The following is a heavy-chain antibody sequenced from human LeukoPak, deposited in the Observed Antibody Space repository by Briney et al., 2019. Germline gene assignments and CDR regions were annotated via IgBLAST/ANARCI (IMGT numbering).Heavy chain of an antibody. Sequence: ASVTVSYKASGYTFTVHYMHWVRQAPGQGVEGMGWINPNSGGTKYTQKFQGRVTISRDTSISTAYMELSRLRSDDTAVYYCASFPPLGYCSSTSCYNWFDPWGQGTLVTVSS. V-gene: IGHV1-2*02. CDR2: INPNSGGT. D-gene: IGHD2-2*01. CDR3: ASFPPLGYCSSTSCYNWFDP. CDR1: GYTFTVHY. J-gene: IGHJ5*02.